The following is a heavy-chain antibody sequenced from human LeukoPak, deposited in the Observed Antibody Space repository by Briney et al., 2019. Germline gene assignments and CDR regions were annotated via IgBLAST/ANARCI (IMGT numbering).Heavy chain of an antibody. J-gene: IGHJ3*02. D-gene: IGHD1-26*01. V-gene: IGHV3-30*03. CDR1: GFTFSSYG. Sequence: GGSLRLSCAASGFTFSSYGMHRVRQAPGKGLEWVAVISYDGSNKYYADSVKGRFTISRDNSKNTLYLQMNSLRAEDTAVYYCARDDVGDAFDIWGQGTMVTVSS. CDR3: ARDDVGDAFDI. CDR2: ISYDGSNK.